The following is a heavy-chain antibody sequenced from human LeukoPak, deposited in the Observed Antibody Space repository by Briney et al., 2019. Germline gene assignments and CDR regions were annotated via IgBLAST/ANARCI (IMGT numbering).Heavy chain of an antibody. J-gene: IGHJ5*02. V-gene: IGHV3-23*01. CDR2: ISGSGAPT. Sequence: PGGSLRLSCAASGFTFRNYAMSWVRQAPGKGLEWVLSISGSGAPTYYADSVKGRFTISRDNSKNTLYLQMNSLRAEDTAVYYCAKGAYSSGPNWFDPWGQGTLVTVSS. D-gene: IGHD6-19*01. CDR3: AKGAYSSGPNWFDP. CDR1: GFTFRNYA.